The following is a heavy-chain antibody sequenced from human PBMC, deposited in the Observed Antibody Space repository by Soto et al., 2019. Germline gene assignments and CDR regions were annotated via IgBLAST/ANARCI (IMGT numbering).Heavy chain of an antibody. CDR1: XFTFSSYS. D-gene: IGHD3-22*01. V-gene: IGHV3-21*01. CDR3: ARDMSLYYYDSSGHLDY. Sequence: SLRLSCAASXFTFSSYSMNWVRQAPGKGLEWVSSISSSSSYIYYADSVKGRFTISRDNAKNSLYLQMNSLRAEDTAVYYCARDMSLYYYDSSGHLDYWGQGTLVTVSS. CDR2: ISSSSSYI. J-gene: IGHJ4*02.